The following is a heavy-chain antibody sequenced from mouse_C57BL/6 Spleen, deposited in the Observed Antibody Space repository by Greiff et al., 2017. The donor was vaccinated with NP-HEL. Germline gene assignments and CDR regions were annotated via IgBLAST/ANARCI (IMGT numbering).Heavy chain of an antibody. CDR1: GYTFTDYY. D-gene: IGHD4-1*01. J-gene: IGHJ1*03. CDR3: ASGTWYFDV. CDR2: INPNNGGT. V-gene: IGHV1-26*01. Sequence: VQLQQSGPELVKPGASVKISCKASGYTFTDYYMNWVKQSHGKSLEWIGDINPNNGGTSYNQKFKGKATLTVDKSSSTAYMELRSLTSEDSAVYYCASGTWYFDVWGTGTTVTVSS.